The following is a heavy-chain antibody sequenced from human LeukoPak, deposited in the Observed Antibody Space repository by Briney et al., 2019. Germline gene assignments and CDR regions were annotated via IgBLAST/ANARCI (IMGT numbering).Heavy chain of an antibody. V-gene: IGHV4-59*01. CDR1: GGSISSYY. CDR2: IYYSGST. J-gene: IGHJ6*02. D-gene: IGHD6-13*01. CDR3: ARDSEAAAGKGAHYYYYGMDV. Sequence: SETLSLTCTVSGGSISSYYWNWIRQPPGKGLEWIGYIYYSGSTNYNPSLKSRVTISVDTSKNQFSLKLSSVTAADTAVYYCARDSEAAAGKGAHYYYYGMDVWGQGTTVTVSS.